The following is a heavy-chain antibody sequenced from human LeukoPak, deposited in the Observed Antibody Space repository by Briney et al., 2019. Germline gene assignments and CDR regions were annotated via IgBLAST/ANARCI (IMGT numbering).Heavy chain of an antibody. D-gene: IGHD6-19*01. J-gene: IGHJ4*02. V-gene: IGHV3-30-3*01. Sequence: GGSLRLSCAASGFTFSSYAMHWVRQAPGKGLEWVAVISYDGSNKYYADSVKGRFTISRDNSKNTLYLQMNSLRAEDTAVYYCARGGVASAWLVDQFDYWGQGTLSPSPQ. CDR3: ARGGVASAWLVDQFDY. CDR1: GFTFSSYA. CDR2: ISYDGSNK.